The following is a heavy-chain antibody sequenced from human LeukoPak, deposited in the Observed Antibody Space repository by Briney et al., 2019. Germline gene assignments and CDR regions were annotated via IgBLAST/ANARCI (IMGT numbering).Heavy chain of an antibody. J-gene: IGHJ4*02. V-gene: IGHV1-3*01. Sequence: ASVKVSCKASGYSFTIYTMHWVRQAPGQRLEWMGWINAGNGNTEYSQKFQGRVTITRDTSATTAYMELSSLTSEDTAVYHCARDGAPRPFDYWGQGTLVTVSS. D-gene: IGHD4-17*01. CDR2: INAGNGNT. CDR3: ARDGAPRPFDY. CDR1: GYSFTIYT.